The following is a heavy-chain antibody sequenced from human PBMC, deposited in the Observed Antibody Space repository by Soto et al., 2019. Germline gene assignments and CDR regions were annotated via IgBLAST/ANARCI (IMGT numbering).Heavy chain of an antibody. CDR3: ATPLWFGELLLDY. Sequence: SETLSLTCTVSGASISSSSYHWGWIRQPPGKGLEWIGSINHSGNTYYNPSLKSRVTISVDTSKNQFSLKLSSVTAADTAVYYCATPLWFGELLLDYWGQGSLVTVSS. V-gene: IGHV4-39*01. CDR1: GASISSSSYH. CDR2: INHSGNT. D-gene: IGHD3-10*01. J-gene: IGHJ4*02.